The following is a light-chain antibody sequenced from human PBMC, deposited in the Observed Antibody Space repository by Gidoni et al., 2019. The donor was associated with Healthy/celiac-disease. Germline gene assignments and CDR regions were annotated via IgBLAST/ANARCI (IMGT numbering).Light chain of an antibody. V-gene: IGKV1-39*01. CDR2: SAS. Sequence: DIQMTQSPSSLSASVGDRVTITCRASQYIYNYLNWYQQKPGRAPKLLIYSASSLQSGVPSRFIGSGSGTDFTLTINSLQPDDFATYYCQQSYSAPQTFGQXTTLDIK. J-gene: IGKJ2*01. CDR3: QQSYSAPQT. CDR1: QYIYNY.